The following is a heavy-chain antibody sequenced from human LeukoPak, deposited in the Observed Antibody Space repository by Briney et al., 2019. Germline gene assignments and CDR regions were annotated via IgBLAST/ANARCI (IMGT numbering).Heavy chain of an antibody. CDR1: GFTFSDYS. CDR2: ISSSSTYI. D-gene: IGHD4-17*01. J-gene: IGHJ4*02. CDR3: ARDSPYGDNGAY. Sequence: PGGSLRLSCIASGFTFSDYSMNWVRQAPGKGLEWVSSISSSSTYIYYADSVKGRFTISRDNAKNSLYLQMNSLRAEDTAVYYCARDSPYGDNGAYWGQGTLVTVSS. V-gene: IGHV3-21*01.